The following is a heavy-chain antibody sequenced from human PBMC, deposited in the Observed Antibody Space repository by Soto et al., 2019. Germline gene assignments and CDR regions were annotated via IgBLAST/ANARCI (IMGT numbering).Heavy chain of an antibody. D-gene: IGHD6-6*01. V-gene: IGHV1-69*13. CDR3: ARESIAARPGANY. CDR1: GGTFSSYA. Sequence: SVKVSCKASGGTFSSYAISWVRQAPGQGLEWMGGIIPIFGTANYAQKFQGRVTITADESTSTAYKELSSLRSEDTAVYYCARESIAARPGANYWGQGTLVTVSS. CDR2: IIPIFGTA. J-gene: IGHJ4*02.